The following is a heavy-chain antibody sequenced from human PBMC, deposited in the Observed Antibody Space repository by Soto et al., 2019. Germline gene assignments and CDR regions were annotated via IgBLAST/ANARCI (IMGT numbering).Heavy chain of an antibody. CDR2: MNPNSGNT. J-gene: IGHJ5*02. CDR3: ARERDGDYVLRP. D-gene: IGHD4-17*01. CDR1: GYTFTSYD. V-gene: IGHV1-8*01. Sequence: QVQLVQSGAEVKKPGASVKVSCKASGYTFTSYDINWVRQATGKGLGWMGWMNPNSGNTGYAQKFQGRVTMTRNTSISTAYMELSSLRSEDTAVYYCARERDGDYVLRPWGQGTLVTVSS.